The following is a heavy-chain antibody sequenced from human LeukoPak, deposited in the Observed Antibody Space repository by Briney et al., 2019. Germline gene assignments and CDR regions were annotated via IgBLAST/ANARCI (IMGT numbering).Heavy chain of an antibody. CDR2: IYYSGST. CDR3: ARVSVGIAAAGLGYDY. D-gene: IGHD6-13*01. CDR1: GGSISSYY. J-gene: IGHJ4*02. Sequence: SETLSLTCTVSGGSISSYYWSWIRQPPGKGLEWIGYIYYSGSTNYNPSLKSRVTISVDTSKNPFSLKLSSVTAADTAVYYCARVSVGIAAAGLGYDYWGQGTLVTVSS. V-gene: IGHV4-59*01.